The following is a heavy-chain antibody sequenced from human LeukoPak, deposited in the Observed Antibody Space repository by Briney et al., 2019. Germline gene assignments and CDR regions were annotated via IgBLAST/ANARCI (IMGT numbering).Heavy chain of an antibody. CDR3: ARETLIAEGYYYYGMDV. CDR1: GFTFSSYG. CDR2: IWYDGSNK. J-gene: IGHJ6*02. D-gene: IGHD6-13*01. Sequence: GGSLRLSCAASGFTFSSYGMHWVRQAPGEGLEWVAVIWYDGSNKYYADSVKGRFTISRDNSKNTLYLQMNSLRAEDTAVYYCARETLIAEGYYYYGMDVWGQGTTVTVSS. V-gene: IGHV3-33*01.